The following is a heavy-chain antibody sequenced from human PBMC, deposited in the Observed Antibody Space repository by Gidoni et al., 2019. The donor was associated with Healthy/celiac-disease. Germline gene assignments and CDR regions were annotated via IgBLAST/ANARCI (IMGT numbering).Heavy chain of an antibody. D-gene: IGHD5-18*01. CDR2: FIPILGIS. Sequence: QVQLVQSGAEVKKPGSSVKVSCTASGGPFSSYASRGVRQDTGQGLEWMGRFIPILGISNYAQKCQGRVTITADKSTSTAYMELSSLRSEDTAVYYCARRVYSYGNFDYWGQGTLVTVSS. CDR1: GGPFSSYA. V-gene: IGHV1-69*04. J-gene: IGHJ4*02. CDR3: ARRVYSYGNFDY.